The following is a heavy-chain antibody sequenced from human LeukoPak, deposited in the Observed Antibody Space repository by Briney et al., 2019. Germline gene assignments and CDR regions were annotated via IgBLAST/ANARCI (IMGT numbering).Heavy chain of an antibody. J-gene: IGHJ4*02. CDR1: GYTFTTYW. CDR3: ARPIRGVLEYFDY. V-gene: IGHV5-51*01. CDR2: IYPGDSDT. Sequence: GESLMISCKGSGYTFTTYWIGWVRQMPGKGLEWMGIIYPGDSDTRYSPSFQGQVTISADKSIDTAYLQWSSLKASDTAMYYCARPIRGVLEYFDYWGQGTLVTVSS. D-gene: IGHD3-10*01.